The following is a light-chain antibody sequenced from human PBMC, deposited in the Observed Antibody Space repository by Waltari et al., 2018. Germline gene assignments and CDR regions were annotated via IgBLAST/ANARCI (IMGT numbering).Light chain of an antibody. V-gene: IGKV3-20*01. CDR1: QSVSSTY. CDR3: QQYGSSPWT. CDR2: GAS. J-gene: IGKJ1*01. Sequence: EIVLTHSPGTLSLSPGERATLSCRASQSVSSTYLAWYQHKPGQAPRLLIYGASSRATGIPDRFSASGSGTDFTLTISRLEPEDFAVYYCQQYGSSPWTFGQGTKVEIK.